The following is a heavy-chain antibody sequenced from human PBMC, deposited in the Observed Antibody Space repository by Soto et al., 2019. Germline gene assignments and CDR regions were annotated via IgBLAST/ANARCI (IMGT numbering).Heavy chain of an antibody. CDR1: GYSFISFY. CDR3: ARDLAVLVYFGPLDY. V-gene: IGHV1-46*03. Sequence: ASVKVSCKASGYSFISFYIHWVRQAPGQGLEWMGAINPSDGSSSYAQNFQGRVTMTRDTSTSTVYMELSRLRSEDTAVYYFARDLAVLVYFGPLDYWGQGTLVTV. J-gene: IGHJ4*02. CDR2: INPSDGSS. D-gene: IGHD3-10*01.